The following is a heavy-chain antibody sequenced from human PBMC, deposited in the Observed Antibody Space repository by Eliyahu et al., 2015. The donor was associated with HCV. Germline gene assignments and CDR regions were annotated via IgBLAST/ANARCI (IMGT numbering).Heavy chain of an antibody. CDR3: SVTGGYYDSSGYYY. CDR2: IDWDDDK. V-gene: IGHV2-70*04. D-gene: IGHD3-22*01. J-gene: IGHJ4*02. CDR1: GFSLSTSGMR. Sequence: QVTLKESGPALVKPTQTLTLTCTFSGFSLSTSGMRVSWIRQPPGKALEWLARIDWDDDKFYSTSLKTRLTISKDTSKNQVVLTMTNMDPVDTATYYCSVTGGYYDSSGYYYWGQGTLVTVSS.